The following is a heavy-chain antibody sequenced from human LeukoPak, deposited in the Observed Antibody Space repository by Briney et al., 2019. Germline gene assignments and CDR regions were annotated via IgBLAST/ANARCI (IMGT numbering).Heavy chain of an antibody. J-gene: IGHJ4*02. Sequence: ASVKVSCKASGYTFTSYAMNWVRQAPGQGLEWMGWINTNTGNPTYAQGFTGRFVFSLDTPVSTAYLQISSLKAEDTAVYYCARGGHIVVVPAASLIWGQGTLVTVSS. D-gene: IGHD2-2*01. V-gene: IGHV7-4-1*02. CDR2: INTNTGNP. CDR3: ARGGHIVVVPAASLI. CDR1: GYTFTSYA.